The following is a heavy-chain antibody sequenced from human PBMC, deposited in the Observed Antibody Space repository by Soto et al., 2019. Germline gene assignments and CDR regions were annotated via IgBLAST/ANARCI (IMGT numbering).Heavy chain of an antibody. J-gene: IGHJ6*02. Sequence: SVKVSCKASGGTFSSYAISWVRQAPGRGLEWMGGIIPIFGTANYAQKFQGRVTITADESTSTAYMELSSLRSEDTAVYYCASTDGSGSSDYYYGMDVWGQGTTVTVSS. CDR2: IIPIFGTA. CDR3: ASTDGSGSSDYYYGMDV. V-gene: IGHV1-69*13. D-gene: IGHD3-10*01. CDR1: GGTFSSYA.